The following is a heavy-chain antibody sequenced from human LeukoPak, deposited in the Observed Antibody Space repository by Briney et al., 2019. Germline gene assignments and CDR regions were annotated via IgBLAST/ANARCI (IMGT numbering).Heavy chain of an antibody. CDR1: GGSVSSGTYY. D-gene: IGHD1-20*01. J-gene: IGHJ3*02. Sequence: PSETLSLTCTVSGGSVSSGTYYWNWIRQTAEKGLEWIGRIYTSGRTNYNPSLKSRVTISVDTSKNQFSLKLTSVTAADTAVYYCASQTLTDDAFDIWGQGTIVTVSS. V-gene: IGHV4-61*02. CDR3: ASQTLTDDAFDI. CDR2: IYTSGRT.